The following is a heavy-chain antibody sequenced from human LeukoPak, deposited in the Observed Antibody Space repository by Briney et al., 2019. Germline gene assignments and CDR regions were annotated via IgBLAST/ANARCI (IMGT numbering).Heavy chain of an antibody. CDR1: GDSVSSDSAA. D-gene: IGHD2/OR15-2a*01. CDR2: TYYRSKWYN. CDR3: ARVIEAAGRYFDY. J-gene: IGHJ4*02. Sequence: TLSLTRAIFGDSVSSDSAAWNWIRQSPSRCLEWLGRTYYRSKWYNDYAVSVKSRISINPDTSKNQFSRQLNSVTPEDTAVYYCARVIEAAGRYFDYWGQGIRV. V-gene: IGHV6-1*01.